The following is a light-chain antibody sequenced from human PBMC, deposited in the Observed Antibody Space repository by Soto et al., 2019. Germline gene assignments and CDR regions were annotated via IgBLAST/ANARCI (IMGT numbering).Light chain of an antibody. Sequence: DIQMTQSPSSLSASVGDRVTITCRASQSISSYLNWYQQKPGKAPKLLIYAASSLQSGVPSRFSGSGSGTDFTLIISSLQPEDFATYYCQQSYSIPPEFGGGTKVEIK. CDR3: QQSYSIPPE. CDR2: AAS. J-gene: IGKJ4*01. CDR1: QSISSY. V-gene: IGKV1-39*01.